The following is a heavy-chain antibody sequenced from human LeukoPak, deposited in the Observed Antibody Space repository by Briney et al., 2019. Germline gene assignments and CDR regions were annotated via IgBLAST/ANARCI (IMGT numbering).Heavy chain of an antibody. D-gene: IGHD4-11*01. CDR1: GFTFNKFA. V-gene: IGHV3-64*02. Sequence: PGGSLRLSCAASGFTFNKFAMHWVRQAPGKGLKYFSGIRNTGSRTYYGDSVKGRFTISRDNSKNTVYIQMGSLRDEDMAVYYCARERYSHYDGDGFDIWGHGTMVTVSS. CDR2: IRNTGSRT. CDR3: ARERYSHYDGDGFDI. J-gene: IGHJ3*02.